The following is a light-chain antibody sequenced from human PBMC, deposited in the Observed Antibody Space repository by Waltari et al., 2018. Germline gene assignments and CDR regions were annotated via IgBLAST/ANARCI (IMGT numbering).Light chain of an antibody. Sequence: DIVMTQSPLSLPVTPGAPASISCRSSQSLLLSNGYNYLDWYLQKPGQSPQLLIYLGSNRASGVPDRFSGSGSGTDFTLKISRVEAEDVGVYYCMQALQTPLTFGPGTKVDIK. J-gene: IGKJ3*01. CDR2: LGS. CDR1: QSLLLSNGYNY. V-gene: IGKV2-28*01. CDR3: MQALQTPLT.